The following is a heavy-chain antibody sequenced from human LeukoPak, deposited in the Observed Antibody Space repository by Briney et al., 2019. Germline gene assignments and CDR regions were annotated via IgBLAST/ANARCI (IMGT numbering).Heavy chain of an antibody. CDR1: GFTFSSFG. Sequence: GGSLRLSCAASGFTFSSFGMTWVRQAPGKGLEWVSAISDNGGSIFYAASVKGRFTISRDNSKNTLYLQMNSLRAEDTAVYYCAKIHSSLNYYDSSAYYGPLEYYMDVWGKGTTVTVSS. CDR2: ISDNGGSI. CDR3: AKIHSSLNYYDSSAYYGPLEYYMDV. J-gene: IGHJ6*03. V-gene: IGHV3-23*01. D-gene: IGHD3-22*01.